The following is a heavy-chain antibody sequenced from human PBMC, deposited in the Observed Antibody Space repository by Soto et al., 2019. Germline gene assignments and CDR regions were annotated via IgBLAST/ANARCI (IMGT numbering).Heavy chain of an antibody. J-gene: IGHJ4*02. Sequence: QVQLKESGPGLVKPSQTLSLTCSVSGGSIGSGDYYWSWVRQSPGKGLEWIGYIYYTGKTYYNPSLGSRVTFSVDTSQNQLSLRLSDVTVADTAVYYCASDSRRRADSGTRPLYYFDYWGQGTLVTVSS. CDR1: GGSIGSGDYY. D-gene: IGHD1-26*01. CDR3: ASDSRRRADSGTRPLYYFDY. CDR2: IYYTGKT. V-gene: IGHV4-30-4*01.